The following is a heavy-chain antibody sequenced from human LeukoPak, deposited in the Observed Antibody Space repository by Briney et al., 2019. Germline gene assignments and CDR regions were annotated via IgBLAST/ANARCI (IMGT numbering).Heavy chain of an antibody. V-gene: IGHV1-24*01. CDR3: KMKSICATDYGVYLIKNDPFDM. Sequence: ASVTASCTVSGYTLTELSIHWVRQAAGKGLEWMGGFDPENGGAIYAQNFQGRVTMTEDTSTDTAYMELSSLRSKDTAVYYCKMKSICATDYGVYLIKNDPFDMWGQGTMVTVSS. CDR2: FDPENGGA. D-gene: IGHD3-3*02. J-gene: IGHJ3*02. CDR1: GYTLTELS.